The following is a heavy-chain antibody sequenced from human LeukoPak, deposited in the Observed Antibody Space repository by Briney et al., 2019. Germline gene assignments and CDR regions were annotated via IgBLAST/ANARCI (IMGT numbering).Heavy chain of an antibody. J-gene: IGHJ4*02. Sequence: PGGSLRLSRAASGLTFSTYWMSWVRRAPGKGLEWVANMNQDGSEKYYVDSVKGRFTISRDNAKSSLYLQMNSLRAEDTAVYYCATGWAAHDYWGQGTLVTVSS. D-gene: IGHD1-26*01. CDR1: GLTFSTYW. CDR3: ATGWAAHDY. CDR2: MNQDGSEK. V-gene: IGHV3-7*01.